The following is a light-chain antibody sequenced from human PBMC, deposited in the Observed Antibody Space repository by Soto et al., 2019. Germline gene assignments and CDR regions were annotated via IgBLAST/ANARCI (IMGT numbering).Light chain of an antibody. CDR2: GAS. CDR3: QQYGSSALT. CDR1: QSVSSSY. J-gene: IGKJ4*01. V-gene: IGKV3-20*01. Sequence: EIVLTQSPGTLSLSPGERATLSCRASQSVSSSYLAWYQQKPGQAPRLLIYGASSRATGIPDRFSGSGSGADFPVTISRLEPEDSAVYSCQQYGSSALTFGGGTKVEI.